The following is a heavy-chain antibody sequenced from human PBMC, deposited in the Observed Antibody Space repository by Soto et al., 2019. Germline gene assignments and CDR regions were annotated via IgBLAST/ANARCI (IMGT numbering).Heavy chain of an antibody. V-gene: IGHV3-74*01. CDR3: VRGTSAWSGKDY. J-gene: IGHJ4*02. CDR2: INTDGSFR. CDR1: GFTFSNHW. Sequence: EVQLVESGGGLVQPGGSLRLSCTASGFTFSNHWMHWVRQGPGQGLVRVSRINTDGSFRDYADSVRGRFTISRDNAKNTLILQMNSLRAEDTAVYYCVRGTSAWSGKDYWGQGTLVTVSS. D-gene: IGHD6-19*01.